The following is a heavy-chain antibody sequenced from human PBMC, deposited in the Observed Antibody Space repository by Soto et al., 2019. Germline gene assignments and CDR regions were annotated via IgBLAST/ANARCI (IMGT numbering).Heavy chain of an antibody. CDR2: IHPADSDT. J-gene: IGHJ5*02. D-gene: IGHD3-16*01. CDR1: VYRFTTSW. Sequence: GESLKISCKGSVYRFTTSWIAWLRQMPGKGLEWMGIIHPADSDTTYSPSFQCQVTISADMSISTAYLRWRSLKASDTAIYYCARGIWGRSAADYFDPWGQGTLVTVSS. V-gene: IGHV5-51*01. CDR3: ARGIWGRSAADYFDP.